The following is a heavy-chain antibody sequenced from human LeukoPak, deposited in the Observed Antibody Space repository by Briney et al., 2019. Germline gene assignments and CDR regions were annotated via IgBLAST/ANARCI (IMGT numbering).Heavy chain of an antibody. J-gene: IGHJ4*02. CDR1: GFTFSDYY. D-gene: IGHD3-3*01. Sequence: GGSLRLSCAASGFTFSDYYMSWIRQAPGKGLEWVSYISSSGSTIYYADSVKGRFTISRDNAKNSLYLQMNSLRAEDTAVYYCARVGVSTYYDFWSGYYNYGGQGTLVTVSS. CDR2: ISSSGSTI. CDR3: ARVGVSTYYDFWSGYYNY. V-gene: IGHV3-11*04.